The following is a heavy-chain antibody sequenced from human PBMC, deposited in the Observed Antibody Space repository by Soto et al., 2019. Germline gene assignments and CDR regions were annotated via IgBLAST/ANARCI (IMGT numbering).Heavy chain of an antibody. J-gene: IGHJ6*02. V-gene: IGHV4-39*01. Sequence: QLHLQESGPGLVKPSETLSLPCSVSGYSVSSSDYYWAWIRQPPGKGLEWIGSMFYSGLTYYNPSLKSRVTLSVDTSKNQFSVRLNSVTAADTAVYYCAPLSVSLSGPYGIHVWGQGTTVTVSS. CDR3: APLSVSLSGPYGIHV. D-gene: IGHD2-15*01. CDR2: MFYSGLT. CDR1: GYSVSSSDYY.